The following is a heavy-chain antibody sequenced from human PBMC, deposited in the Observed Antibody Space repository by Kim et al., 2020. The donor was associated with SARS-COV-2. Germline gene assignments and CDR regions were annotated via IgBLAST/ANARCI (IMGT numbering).Heavy chain of an antibody. CDR3: ARGLFSTYYDILTGYYEAQYGMDV. J-gene: IGHJ6*02. Sequence: GGSLRLSCAASGFTFSSYSMNWVRQAPGKGLEWVSYISSSSSTIYYADSVKGRFTISRDNAKNSLYLQMNSLRDEDTAVYYCARGLFSTYYDILTGYYEAQYGMDVWGQGTTVTVSS. CDR1: GFTFSSYS. D-gene: IGHD3-9*01. V-gene: IGHV3-48*02. CDR2: ISSSSSTI.